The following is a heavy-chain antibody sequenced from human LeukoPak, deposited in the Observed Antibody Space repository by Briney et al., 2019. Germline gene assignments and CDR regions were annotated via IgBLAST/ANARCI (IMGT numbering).Heavy chain of an antibody. V-gene: IGHV3-30*04. CDR3: AKAGLLWFGELIFYFDY. CDR1: EFSFRSYT. J-gene: IGHJ4*02. CDR2: ISYDGNNK. D-gene: IGHD3-10*01. Sequence: GGSLRLSCAASEFSFRSYTMHWVRQAPGKGLEWVAVISYDGNNKYYADSVKGRFTLSRDNSKNTLYLQMNSLRAEDTAVYYCAKAGLLWFGELIFYFDYWGQGTLVTVSS.